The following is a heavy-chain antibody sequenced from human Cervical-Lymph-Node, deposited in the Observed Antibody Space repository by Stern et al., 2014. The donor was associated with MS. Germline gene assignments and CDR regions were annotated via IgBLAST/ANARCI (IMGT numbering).Heavy chain of an antibody. CDR2: INTNTGNP. CDR1: GYTFTTFP. V-gene: IGHV7-4-1*02. D-gene: IGHD1-7*01. Sequence: QDQLVQSGSELKKPGASVKVSCKASGYTFTTFPMNWVRQAPGQGLEWMGWINTNTGNPTYAQDFTGRFVFSLDTSVSTAYLQISSLKAEDTAVYYCARGTYNWNYIAINWGQGTLVTVSS. J-gene: IGHJ4*02. CDR3: ARGTYNWNYIAIN.